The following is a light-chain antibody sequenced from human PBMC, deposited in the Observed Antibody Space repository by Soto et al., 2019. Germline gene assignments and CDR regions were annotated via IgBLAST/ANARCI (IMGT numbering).Light chain of an antibody. J-gene: IGLJ3*02. V-gene: IGLV1-47*01. Sequence: QSVLTQPPSASGTPGQRATISCSGSSSNIGVNYAYWYQQLPGTAPKLLIYRNIQRPSGVPDRFSGSKSGTSASLAISGLRSEDEADYYCAAWDDGLSGVVFGGGTKLTVL. CDR1: SSNIGVNY. CDR3: AAWDDGLSGVV. CDR2: RNI.